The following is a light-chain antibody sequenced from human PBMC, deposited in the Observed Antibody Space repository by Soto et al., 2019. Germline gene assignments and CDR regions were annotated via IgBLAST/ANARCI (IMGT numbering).Light chain of an antibody. Sequence: EMVMNQSPATLSVSPGERATLYCRASQSVSHKLAWYQQKPGQAPRLLIYAASRRATGIPDRFSGSGSGTDFTLTISRLEPEDFAVYYCQQRSNWPPVTFGQGTRLAI. CDR1: QSVSHK. V-gene: IGKV3D-20*02. CDR2: AAS. J-gene: IGKJ5*01. CDR3: QQRSNWPPVT.